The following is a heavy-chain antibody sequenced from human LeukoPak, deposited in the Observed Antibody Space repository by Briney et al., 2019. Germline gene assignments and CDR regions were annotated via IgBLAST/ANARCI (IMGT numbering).Heavy chain of an antibody. J-gene: IGHJ4*02. D-gene: IGHD3-10*01. CDR3: ARDPAIGSGSPTLFDY. V-gene: IGHV1-46*01. CDR2: INPSGGST. CDR1: GYTFTSYY. Sequence: ASVKVSCKASGYTFTSYYMHWVRQAPGQGLEWMGIINPSGGSTNYAQKLQGRVTMTTDTSTSTAYMELRSLRSDDTAVYYCARDPAIGSGSPTLFDYWGQGTLVTVSS.